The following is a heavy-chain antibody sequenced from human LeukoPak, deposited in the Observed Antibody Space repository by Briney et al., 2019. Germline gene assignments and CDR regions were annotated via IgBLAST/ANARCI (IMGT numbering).Heavy chain of an antibody. J-gene: IGHJ4*02. CDR1: GFTFSSYA. V-gene: IGHV3-23*01. CDR3: ARLISTSSSRFSDY. Sequence: GGSLRLSCAASGFTFSSYAMSWVRQAPGKGLEWVSAISISGEHTYYADSVKGRFTISRDTSRNTLYLQMHSLRAEDTAVYYCARLISTSSSRFSDYWDQGTLVTVSS. CDR2: ISISGEHT. D-gene: IGHD6-6*01.